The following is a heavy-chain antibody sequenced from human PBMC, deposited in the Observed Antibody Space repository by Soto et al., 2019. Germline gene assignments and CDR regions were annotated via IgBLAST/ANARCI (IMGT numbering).Heavy chain of an antibody. CDR2: IWYDGSNK. Sequence: QVQLVESGGGVVQPGRSLTLSCAASGFTFSSYGMHWVRQAPGKGLEWVAVIWYDGSNKYYADSVKGRFTIARDNSKNTLYLQMNSLRAEDTAVYYCARGDPEGELLRFDYWGQGTLVTVSS. CDR1: GFTFSSYG. CDR3: ARGDPEGELLRFDY. V-gene: IGHV3-33*01. D-gene: IGHD1-26*01. J-gene: IGHJ4*02.